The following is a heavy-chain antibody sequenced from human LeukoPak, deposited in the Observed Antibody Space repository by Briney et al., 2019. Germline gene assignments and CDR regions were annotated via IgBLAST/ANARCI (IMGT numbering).Heavy chain of an antibody. J-gene: IGHJ4*02. Sequence: KPSETLSLTCTVSGDSISSYYWSWIRQPPGKGLEWIGYIYYSGSTNYNPSLKSRVTISVDTSKNQFSLKLSSVTAADTAVYYCASSSGHLDYWGQGTLVTVSS. V-gene: IGHV4-59*01. D-gene: IGHD6-19*01. CDR3: ASSSGHLDY. CDR1: GDSISSYY. CDR2: IYYSGST.